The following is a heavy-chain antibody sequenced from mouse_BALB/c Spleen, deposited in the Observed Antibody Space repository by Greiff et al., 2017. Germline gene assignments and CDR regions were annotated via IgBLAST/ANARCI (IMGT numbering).Heavy chain of an antibody. Sequence: EVQLQQSGPGLVKPSQSLSLTCSVTGYSITSGYYWNWIRQFPGNKLEWMGYISYDGSNNYNPSLKNRISITRDTSKNQFFLKLNSVTTEDTATYYCARERDGYPYAMDYWGQGTSVTVSS. CDR2: ISYDGSN. V-gene: IGHV3-6*02. J-gene: IGHJ4*01. CDR1: GYSITSGYY. CDR3: ARERDGYPYAMDY. D-gene: IGHD2-3*01.